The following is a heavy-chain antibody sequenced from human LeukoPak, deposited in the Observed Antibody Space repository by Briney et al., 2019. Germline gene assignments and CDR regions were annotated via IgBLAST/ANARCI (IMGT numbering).Heavy chain of an antibody. Sequence: SVTVSCKASGGTFSSYAISWVRPPPEQGLGWMGAIIPIFGTANYAQKFQGRVAITADESTSTAYMELSSLRSEDTAVYYCARLFGDAVAGRVSVWYFDLWGRGTLVTVSS. CDR2: IIPIFGTA. CDR1: GGTFSSYA. CDR3: ARLFGDAVAGRVSVWYFDL. V-gene: IGHV1-69*13. J-gene: IGHJ2*01. D-gene: IGHD6-19*01.